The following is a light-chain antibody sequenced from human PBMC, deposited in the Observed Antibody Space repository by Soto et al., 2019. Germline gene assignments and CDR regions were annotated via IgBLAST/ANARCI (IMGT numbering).Light chain of an antibody. V-gene: IGKV3-20*01. CDR3: QQYGSSPWT. CDR1: QSVSSY. J-gene: IGKJ1*01. Sequence: EIVLTQSPATLSLSPGERATLSCRASQSVSSYLAWYQQKPGQAPRLLIYGAASRATGIPDRFSGSGSGTDFTLTISRLEPEDFAVYYCQQYGSSPWTIGQGTKVDI. CDR2: GAA.